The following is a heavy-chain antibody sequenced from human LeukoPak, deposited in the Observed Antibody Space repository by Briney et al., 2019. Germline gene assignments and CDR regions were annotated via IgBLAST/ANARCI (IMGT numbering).Heavy chain of an antibody. CDR1: GFTFGSYL. CDR3: ARKQVGADFHY. CDR2: ISSDGSDT. V-gene: IGHV3-74*01. J-gene: IGHJ4*02. D-gene: IGHD1-26*01. Sequence: GGSLRLTCTASGFTFGSYLMHWVRQAPGKGLVWVSRISSDGSDTTYADSVKGRFTISRDSAKNTLYLQMNSLRVEDTAVYYCARKQVGADFHYWGQGILVTVSS.